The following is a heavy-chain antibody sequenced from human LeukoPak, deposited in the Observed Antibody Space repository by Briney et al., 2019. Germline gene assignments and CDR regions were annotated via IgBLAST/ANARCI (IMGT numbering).Heavy chain of an antibody. Sequence: AASVKVSCKASGYTFTSYGISWVRQAPGQGLEWMGWISAYNGNTNYAQKLQGRVTMTTDTSTSTAYMELRSLRSDATAVYYCARQYSSSQWGVWYYYYMDVWGKGTTVTVSS. CDR3: ARQYSSSQWGVWYYYYMDV. V-gene: IGHV1-18*01. D-gene: IGHD6-13*01. CDR1: GYTFTSYG. CDR2: ISAYNGNT. J-gene: IGHJ6*03.